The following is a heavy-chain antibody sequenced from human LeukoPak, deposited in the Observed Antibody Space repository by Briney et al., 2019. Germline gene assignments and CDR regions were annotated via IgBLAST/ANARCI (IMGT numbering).Heavy chain of an antibody. CDR2: IKQDGSEK. CDR1: GFTFSNYW. Sequence: GGCLRLSCAASGFTFSNYWMSWVRQAPGKGLGWVANIKQDGSEKYYVDSVKGRFTISRDNAKNSLYLQINSLRAEDTAVYYCAGRYYYYYMDVWGKGTTVTVSS. CDR3: AGRYYYYYMDV. J-gene: IGHJ6*03. V-gene: IGHV3-7*01.